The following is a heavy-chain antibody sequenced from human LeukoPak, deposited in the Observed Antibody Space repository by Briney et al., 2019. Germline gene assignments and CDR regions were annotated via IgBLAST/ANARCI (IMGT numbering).Heavy chain of an antibody. D-gene: IGHD3-9*01. V-gene: IGHV1-2*02. Sequence: ASVKVSCKASGYTFTGYYMHWVRQAPGQGLEWMGWINPNSGGTNYAQKFQGRVTMTRDTSISTAYMELSRLRSDDTAVYYCARGRDYDILTGYYFHYYYGMDVWGQGTTVTVSS. CDR1: GYTFTGYY. CDR2: INPNSGGT. CDR3: ARGRDYDILTGYYFHYYYGMDV. J-gene: IGHJ6*02.